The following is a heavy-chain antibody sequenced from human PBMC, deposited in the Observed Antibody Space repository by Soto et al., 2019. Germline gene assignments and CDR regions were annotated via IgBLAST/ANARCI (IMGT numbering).Heavy chain of an antibody. D-gene: IGHD3-10*01. V-gene: IGHV1-46*03. Sequence: QVHLVQSGAEVRMPGASVKVSCKASGYTFTDYFMHWVRQAPGQGLELMGIINPRSGDTGYAQIFQGTGIMTADTSTSTGYMELSRLTSEDLAIYYFTRRDCYNSHCVSNWFDPWGQGTLVTVSS. CDR2: INPRSGDT. CDR1: GYTFTDYF. J-gene: IGHJ5*02. CDR3: TRRDCYNSHCVSNWFDP.